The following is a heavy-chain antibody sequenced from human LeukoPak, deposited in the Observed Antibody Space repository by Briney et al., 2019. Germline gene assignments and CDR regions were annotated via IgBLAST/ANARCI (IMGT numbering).Heavy chain of an antibody. CDR2: IRSDGSVK. Sequence: GRSLRLSCAASGFTFSSYAMHWVRQAPGKGLEWVAFIRSDGSVKYYADSVRGRFTISRDNSKNTLYLQMNSLRAEDTAVYYCVKDEAAAGVDFDSWGQGTLVTVYS. D-gene: IGHD6-13*01. CDR1: GFTFSSYA. J-gene: IGHJ4*02. CDR3: VKDEAAAGVDFDS. V-gene: IGHV3-30*02.